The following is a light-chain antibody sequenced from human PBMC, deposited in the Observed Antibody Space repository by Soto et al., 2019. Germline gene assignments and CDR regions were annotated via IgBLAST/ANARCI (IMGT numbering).Light chain of an antibody. CDR2: LNSDGSH. V-gene: IGLV4-69*01. CDR3: QTWGTGLWV. Sequence: QPVLTQSPSASASLGASVKLTCTLSSGHGSYAIAWHQQQPEKGPRYLMKLNSDGSHSKGDGIPDRFSGSSSGAERYLTISSLQSEDEADYYCQTWGTGLWVFGGGTQLTVL. J-gene: IGLJ3*02. CDR1: SGHGSYA.